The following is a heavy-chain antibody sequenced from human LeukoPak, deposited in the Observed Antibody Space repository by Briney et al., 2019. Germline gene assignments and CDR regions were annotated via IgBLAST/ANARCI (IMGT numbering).Heavy chain of an antibody. CDR1: GGSISSYY. J-gene: IGHJ5*02. CDR3: ARDQRQYQLLFNWFDP. V-gene: IGHV4-4*07. Sequence: SETLSLTCTVSGGSISSYYWSWIRQPAGKGLEWIGRIYTSGSTNYNPSLKSRVTMSVDTSKNQFSLKLSSVTAADTAEYYCARDQRQYQLLFNWFDPWGQGTLVTVSS. CDR2: IYTSGST. D-gene: IGHD2-2*01.